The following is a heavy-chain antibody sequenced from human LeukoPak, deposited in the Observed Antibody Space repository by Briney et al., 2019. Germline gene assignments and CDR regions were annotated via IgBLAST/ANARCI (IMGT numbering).Heavy chain of an antibody. CDR2: IKQDGSEK. V-gene: IGHV3-7*01. CDR3: ARDRISVYDSSGYYYYYYGMDV. J-gene: IGHJ6*02. Sequence: GGSLRLACAAPGFTFSSYWISWVRQGPGKGLACDANIKQDGSEKYYVDSVKGRFTTSRDNAKNSLYLQMNRLRAEDTAVYYCARDRISVYDSSGYYYYYYGMDVSGQGTTVTVSS. D-gene: IGHD3-22*01. CDR1: GFTFSSYW.